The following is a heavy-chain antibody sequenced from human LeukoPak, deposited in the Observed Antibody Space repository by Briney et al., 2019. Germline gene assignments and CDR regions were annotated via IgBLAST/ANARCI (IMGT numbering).Heavy chain of an antibody. V-gene: IGHV4-4*07. CDR2: IHISGNT. D-gene: IGHD4-23*01. J-gene: IGHJ4*02. CDR3: ARDVGKAY. Sequence: RTSETLSLTCTVSGLSISTYYCGWFRQPAGKGLEWSGCIHISGNTKYTPSLQSRVSMSINTSQNQFCLRLTSLTAADTAVYFCARDVGKAYWGQGLLGIVSS. CDR1: GLSISTYY.